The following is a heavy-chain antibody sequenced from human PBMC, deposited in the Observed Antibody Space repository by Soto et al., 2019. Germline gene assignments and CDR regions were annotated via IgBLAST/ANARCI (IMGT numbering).Heavy chain of an antibody. V-gene: IGHV4-59*08. CDR3: ARHRRDYCDRANCYGPPSV. CDR2: IYYNGNT. Sequence: LSETLSLTCIVSGDSISNYYWSWIRQPPGKGLEWIGHIYYNGNTNYNPSLKSRVTIAIDTSNSQLSLRLNSVTAADTAVYYCARHRRDYCDRANCYGPPSVWGQGTLVTVSS. J-gene: IGHJ4*02. D-gene: IGHD2-2*01. CDR1: GDSISNYY.